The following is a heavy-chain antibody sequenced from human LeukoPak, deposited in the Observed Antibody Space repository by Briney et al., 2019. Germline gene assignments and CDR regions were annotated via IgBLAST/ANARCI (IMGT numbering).Heavy chain of an antibody. J-gene: IGHJ4*02. V-gene: IGHV3-7*01. CDR3: ARDTRLWFGESTPHFDY. Sequence: GGSLRLSCAASGFTFSSYWMSWVRQAPGKGLEWVAHIKQDGSEKYYVDSVKGRFAISRDNAKNSLYLQMNSLRAEDTAVYYCARDTRLWFGESTPHFDYWGQGTLVTVSS. CDR1: GFTFSSYW. CDR2: IKQDGSEK. D-gene: IGHD3-10*01.